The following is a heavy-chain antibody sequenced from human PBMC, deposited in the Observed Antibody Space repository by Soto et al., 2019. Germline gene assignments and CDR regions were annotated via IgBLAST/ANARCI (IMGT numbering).Heavy chain of an antibody. CDR1: GGTFSSFG. J-gene: IGHJ1*01. CDR2: IIPVFGRP. CDR3: AREASGCDF. V-gene: IGHV1-69*13. Sequence: SVKVSCKASGGTFSSFGISWVRQAPGQGLEWMGGIIPVFGRPNYAQRFRGRLTITADESTNTSYMELIDLTSEDTAVYYCAREASGCDFWGQGTQVTVSS. D-gene: IGHD5-12*01.